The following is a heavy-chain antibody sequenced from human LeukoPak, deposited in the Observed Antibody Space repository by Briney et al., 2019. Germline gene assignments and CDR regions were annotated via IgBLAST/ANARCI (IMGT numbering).Heavy chain of an antibody. J-gene: IGHJ4*02. Sequence: PGGSLRLXCAASGFTFSSCGFNWVRQAPGEGLEWVSSIGPTGTNRYYADSDRGRFTISRDNAKNSMYLQMDSLRDEDTAVYYCATETIGRHYDYWGQGTLLTVSS. CDR2: IGPTGTNR. CDR3: ATETIGRHYDY. CDR1: GFTFSSCG. D-gene: IGHD1-14*01. V-gene: IGHV3-21*01.